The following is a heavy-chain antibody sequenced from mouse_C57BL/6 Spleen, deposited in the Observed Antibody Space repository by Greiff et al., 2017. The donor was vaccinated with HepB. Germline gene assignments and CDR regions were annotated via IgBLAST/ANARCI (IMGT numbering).Heavy chain of an antibody. CDR3: VRGGDLGLRSGAMDY. V-gene: IGHV3-6*01. CDR1: GYSITSGYY. J-gene: IGHJ4*01. D-gene: IGHD1-1*01. Sequence: VQLQQSGPGLVKPSQSLSLTCSVTGYSITSGYYWNWIRQFPGNKLEWMGYISYDGSNNYNPSLKNRISITRDTSKNQFFLKLNSVTTEDTATYYCVRGGDLGLRSGAMDYWGQGTSVTVSS. CDR2: ISYDGSN.